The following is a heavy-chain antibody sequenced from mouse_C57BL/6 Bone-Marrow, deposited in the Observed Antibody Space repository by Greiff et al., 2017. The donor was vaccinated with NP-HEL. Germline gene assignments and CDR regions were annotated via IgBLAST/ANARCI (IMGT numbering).Heavy chain of an antibody. J-gene: IGHJ4*01. Sequence: VQLQQSGGGLVQPKGSLKLSCAASGFSFNTYAMNWVRQAPGKGLEWVARIRSKSNNYATYYADSVKDRFTISRDDSESMLYLQMNNLKTEDTAMYYCVGDVDYAMDYWGQGTSVTVSS. CDR1: GFSFNTYA. V-gene: IGHV10-1*01. CDR2: IRSKSNNYAT. CDR3: VGDVDYAMDY.